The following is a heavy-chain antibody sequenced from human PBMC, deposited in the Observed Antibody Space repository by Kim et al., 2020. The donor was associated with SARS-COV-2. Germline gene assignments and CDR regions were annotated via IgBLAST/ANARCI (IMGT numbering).Heavy chain of an antibody. CDR3: ARDVPYYDFWSGYYSYFDY. CDR1: GYTFTSYG. CDR2: ISAYNGNT. V-gene: IGHV1-18*01. J-gene: IGHJ4*02. Sequence: ASVKVSCKASGYTFTSYGISWVRQAPGQGLEWMGWISAYNGNTNYAQKLQGRVTMTTDTSTSTAYMELRSLRSDDTAVYYCARDVPYYDFWSGYYSYFDYWGQGTLVTVSS. D-gene: IGHD3-3*01.